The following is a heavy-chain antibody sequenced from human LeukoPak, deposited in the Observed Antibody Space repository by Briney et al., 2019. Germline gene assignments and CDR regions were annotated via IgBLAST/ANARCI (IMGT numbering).Heavy chain of an antibody. V-gene: IGHV3-66*02. CDR3: ARDYYDSSGAGSL. J-gene: IGHJ4*02. D-gene: IGHD3-22*01. CDR2: IYSGGST. Sequence: GGSLRLSCAASGFTVSSNYMSWVRQAPGKGLEWVSVIYSGGSTYYADSVRGRFTISRDNSKNTLYLQMNSLRAEDTAVYYCARDYYDSSGAGSLWGQGTLVTVSS. CDR1: GFTVSSNY.